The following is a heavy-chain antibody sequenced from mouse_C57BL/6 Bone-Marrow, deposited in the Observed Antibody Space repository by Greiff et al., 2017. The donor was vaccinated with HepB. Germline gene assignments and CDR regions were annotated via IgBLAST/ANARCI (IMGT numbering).Heavy chain of an antibody. J-gene: IGHJ2*01. CDR3: ARKAYYSNSNYFDN. CDR1: GFSLTNYG. V-gene: IGHV2-2*01. Sequence: QVQLQQSGPGLVQPSQSLSITCTVSGFSLTNYGVHWVRQSPGKGLEWLGAIWSGGSPDYNAAFISRLSISKDNSESQVFFKMNSLQADDTAIYYCARKAYYSNSNYFDNWGQGTTLTGSS. D-gene: IGHD2-5*01. CDR2: IWSGGSP.